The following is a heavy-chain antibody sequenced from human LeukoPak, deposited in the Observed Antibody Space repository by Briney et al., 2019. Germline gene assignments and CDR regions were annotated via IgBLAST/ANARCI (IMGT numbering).Heavy chain of an antibody. Sequence: SETLSLTCTVSGGSISSYYWSWIRQPAGKGLEWIGRIYTSGSTNYNPSFKSRVTMSVDTSKNQFSLKLSPVTAADTAVYYCARDNFKGIAVAGNAFDIWGQGTMVTVSS. CDR3: ARDNFKGIAVAGNAFDI. CDR2: IYTSGST. D-gene: IGHD6-19*01. J-gene: IGHJ3*02. CDR1: GGSISSYY. V-gene: IGHV4-4*07.